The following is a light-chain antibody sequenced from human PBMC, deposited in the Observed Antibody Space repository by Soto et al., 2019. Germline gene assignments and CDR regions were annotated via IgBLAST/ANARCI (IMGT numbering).Light chain of an antibody. V-gene: IGKV3-20*01. CDR1: HIVTSNY. Sequence: EIVLTQSPGTLSLSPGERATLSCRASHIVTSNYLAWYQQKPGQAPRLLIYGVSSRATGVPDRFSGSGSGTDFTLTISRLEPEDFAVYYCQQYTDWPLTFGQGTKVDIK. J-gene: IGKJ1*01. CDR3: QQYTDWPLT. CDR2: GVS.